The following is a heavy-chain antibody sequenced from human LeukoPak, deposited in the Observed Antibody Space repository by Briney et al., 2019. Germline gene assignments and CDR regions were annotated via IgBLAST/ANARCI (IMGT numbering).Heavy chain of an antibody. D-gene: IGHD2-2*01. CDR1: GYSISSGYY. Sequence: PSETLSLTCAVSGYSISSGYYWGWIRQPPGKGLEWIGSIYHSGSTYYSPSLKSRVTISVDTSKNQFSLKLSSVTAADTAVYYCARVLGYCSSTSCQPPDYWGQGTLVTVSS. J-gene: IGHJ4*02. CDR2: IYHSGST. V-gene: IGHV4-38-2*01. CDR3: ARVLGYCSSTSCQPPDY.